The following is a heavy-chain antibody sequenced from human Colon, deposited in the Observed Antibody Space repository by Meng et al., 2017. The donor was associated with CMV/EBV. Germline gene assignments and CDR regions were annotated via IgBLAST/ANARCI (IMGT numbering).Heavy chain of an antibody. D-gene: IGHD6-25*01. V-gene: IGHV3-30-3*01. Sequence: CAASGFTFSSYPLHWVRQAPGKGLEWVAIISHDGSNEFSADSVKGRFTISRDNSKYTLYLQSNSLRTEDAAVYYCVRALNSGWHNFDYWGQGTLVTVSS. CDR3: VRALNSGWHNFDY. CDR2: ISHDGSNE. CDR1: GFTFSSYP. J-gene: IGHJ4*02.